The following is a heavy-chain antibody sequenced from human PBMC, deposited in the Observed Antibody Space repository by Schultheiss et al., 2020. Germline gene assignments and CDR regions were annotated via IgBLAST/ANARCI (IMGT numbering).Heavy chain of an antibody. Sequence: GESLKISCSASGFTFSSYAMHWVRQAPGKGLEYVSAISSNGGSTYYADSVKGRFTISRDNSKNTLYLQMSSLRAEDTAVYYCVKGPRFRNFDYWGQGTLVTVSS. CDR3: VKGPRFRNFDY. CDR1: GFTFSSYA. D-gene: IGHD3-3*01. J-gene: IGHJ4*02. V-gene: IGHV3-64D*06. CDR2: ISSNGGST.